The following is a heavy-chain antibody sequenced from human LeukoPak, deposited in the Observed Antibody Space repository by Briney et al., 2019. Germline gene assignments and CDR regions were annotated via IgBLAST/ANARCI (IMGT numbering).Heavy chain of an antibody. CDR3: AKDRSGTYYFDY. J-gene: IGHJ4*02. Sequence: PGGSLRLSCAASGFTFSSYGMHWVRQAPGKGLEWVAFIRYDGSNKYYADSVKGRFTISRDDSKNTLYLQMSSLRADDTAVYYCAKDRSGTYYFDYWGQGTLVTVSS. D-gene: IGHD1-26*01. CDR1: GFTFSSYG. V-gene: IGHV3-30*02. CDR2: IRYDGSNK.